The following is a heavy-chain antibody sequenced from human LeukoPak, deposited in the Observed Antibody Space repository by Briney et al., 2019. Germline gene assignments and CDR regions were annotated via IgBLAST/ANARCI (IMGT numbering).Heavy chain of an antibody. CDR1: GGSISSGSYY. Sequence: PSETLSLTCTVSGGSISSGSYYWGWIRQPPGKGLEWIGYIYYSGSTNYNPSLKSRVTISVDTSKNQFSLKLSSVTAADTAVYYCARDAGGLLWFGELPNNWFDPWGQGTLVTVSS. D-gene: IGHD3-10*01. CDR2: IYYSGST. V-gene: IGHV4-61*01. J-gene: IGHJ5*02. CDR3: ARDAGGLLWFGELPNNWFDP.